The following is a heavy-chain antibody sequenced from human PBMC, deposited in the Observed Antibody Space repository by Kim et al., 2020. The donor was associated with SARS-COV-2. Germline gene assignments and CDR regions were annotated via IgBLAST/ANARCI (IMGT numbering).Heavy chain of an antibody. CDR1: GYTFTSYY. CDR3: AREYCSSTSCYDSFGLAY. Sequence: ASVKVSCKASGYTFTSYYMYWVRQAPGQGLEWMGIINPSGGSTSYAQKFQGRVTMTRDTSTSTVYMELSSLRSEDTAVYYCAREYCSSTSCYDSFGLAYWGQGTLVTVSS. J-gene: IGHJ4*02. V-gene: IGHV1-46*01. CDR2: INPSGGST. D-gene: IGHD2-2*01.